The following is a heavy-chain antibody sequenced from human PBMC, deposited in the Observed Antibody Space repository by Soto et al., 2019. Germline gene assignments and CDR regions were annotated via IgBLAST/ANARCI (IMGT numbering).Heavy chain of an antibody. CDR1: GGSIGYNY. J-gene: IGHJ4*02. CDR3: ARDVGSGTNYFDY. D-gene: IGHD3-10*01. V-gene: IGHV4-59*01. Sequence: SETLSLTCTVSGGSIGYNYWSWIRQSPGRGLEWIGYIYSSGSTKYSPSLKGRVTIPLDTSKNQFSLKLRSVTPADTALYYCARDVGSGTNYFDYWGQGALVTVSS. CDR2: IYSSGST.